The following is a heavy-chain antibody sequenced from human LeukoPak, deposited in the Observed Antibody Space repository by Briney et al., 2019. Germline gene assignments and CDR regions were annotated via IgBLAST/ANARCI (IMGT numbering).Heavy chain of an antibody. J-gene: IGHJ4*02. D-gene: IGHD3-10*01. V-gene: IGHV3-23*01. CDR3: AREGYYGSGSPPSLYFDY. CDR1: GFTFSNYA. CDR2: ISGGGTST. Sequence: GGSLRLSCAASGFTFSNYAMSWVRQAPGKGLEWVSAISGGGTSTYNADSVKGRFAISRDNSRSTLYLQMNSLRPEDTAIYYCAREGYYGSGSPPSLYFDYWGQGTLVTVSS.